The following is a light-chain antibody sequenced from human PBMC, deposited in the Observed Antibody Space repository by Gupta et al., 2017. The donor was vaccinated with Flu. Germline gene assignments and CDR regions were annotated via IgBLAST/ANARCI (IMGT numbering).Light chain of an antibody. V-gene: IGKV4-1*01. CDR1: QSGLYSANNENY. CDR3: QQYYSTPRT. CDR2: WAS. J-gene: IGKJ4*01. Sequence: RGERATRDGKASQSGLYSANNENYLAWYQQKPGQPPKLLIYWASTRESGVPDRFSGSGSGTDFTLTISSLQAEDVAVYYCQQYYSTPRTFGGGTKVEIK.